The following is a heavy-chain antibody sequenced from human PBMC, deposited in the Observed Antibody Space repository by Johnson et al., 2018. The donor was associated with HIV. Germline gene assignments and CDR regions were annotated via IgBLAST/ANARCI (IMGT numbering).Heavy chain of an antibody. CDR3: ARDPFHYYDSSGYAGGAFDI. J-gene: IGHJ3*02. D-gene: IGHD3-22*01. CDR1: GFTFDDHG. V-gene: IGHV3-20*04. Sequence: EVLLVESGGGVVRPGGSLRLSCAASGFTFDDHGMSWVRQAPGKGLEWVSGINWTGGSTGHADSVKGRFTISRDNAKNSLYMQMKSLRAEDTALYYCARDPFHYYDSSGYAGGAFDIWGQGTMVTVSS. CDR2: INWTGGST.